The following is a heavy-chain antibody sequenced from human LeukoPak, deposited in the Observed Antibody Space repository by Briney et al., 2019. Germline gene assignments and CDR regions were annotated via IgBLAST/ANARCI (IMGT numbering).Heavy chain of an antibody. J-gene: IGHJ4*02. CDR2: ISAFNGNP. D-gene: IGHD5-18*01. Sequence: ASVKVSCKASGYNFSTYAITWVRQVRGQAPEWMGWISAFNGNPNYARKLQGRVTMTTDTSTRTAYMDVRSLRSDDTAMYYCARTVGGSSYGYPNYYFDYWGQGTLVTVSS. CDR3: ARTVGGSSYGYPNYYFDY. V-gene: IGHV1-18*01. CDR1: GYNFSTYA.